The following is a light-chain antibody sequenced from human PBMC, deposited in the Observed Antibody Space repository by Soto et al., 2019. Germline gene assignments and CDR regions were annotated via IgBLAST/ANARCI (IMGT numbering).Light chain of an antibody. CDR2: TAS. J-gene: IGKJ1*01. CDR3: QQYDQWDT. V-gene: IGKV3-15*01. CDR1: QSVSRH. Sequence: EIVMTQSPATVSVSPGERVTLSCRASQSVSRHVSWYQQKSGQSPRLLIYTASTRATGIPARFSGSGSGTEFTLTISSLQSEDFGIYYCQQYDQWDTFGQGNKVDIK.